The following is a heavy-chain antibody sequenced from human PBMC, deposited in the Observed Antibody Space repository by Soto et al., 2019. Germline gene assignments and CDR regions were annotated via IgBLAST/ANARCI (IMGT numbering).Heavy chain of an antibody. D-gene: IGHD2-2*01. CDR3: ARDLGYCSSTSCYSFDY. V-gene: IGHV1-69*04. CDR2: IIPILGIA. J-gene: IGHJ4*02. Sequence: ASVKVSCKASGGTFSSYTISWVRQAPGQGLEWMGRIIPILGIANYAQKFQGRVTITAGKSTSTAYMELSSLRSEDTAVYYCARDLGYCSSTSCYSFDYWGQGTLVTVSS. CDR1: GGTFSSYT.